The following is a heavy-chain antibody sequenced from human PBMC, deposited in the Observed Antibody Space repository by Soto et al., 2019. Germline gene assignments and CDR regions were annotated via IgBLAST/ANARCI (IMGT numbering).Heavy chain of an antibody. CDR1: GYTFTGYY. D-gene: IGHD4-17*01. CDR2: INPNSGGT. V-gene: IGHV1-2*02. J-gene: IGHJ5*02. CDR3: ARDRGYGHYLSWFDP. Sequence: ASVKVSCKASGYTFTGYYMHWVRQAPGQGLEWMGWINPNSGGTNYAQKFQGRVTMTRDTSISTAYMELSRLRSDDTAVYYCARDRGYGHYLSWFDPWGQVXLGTISA.